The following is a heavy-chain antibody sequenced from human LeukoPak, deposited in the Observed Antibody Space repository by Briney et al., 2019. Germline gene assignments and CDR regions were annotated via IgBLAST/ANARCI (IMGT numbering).Heavy chain of an antibody. Sequence: GGSLRLSCAASGFTFSSYAMHWVRQAPGKGLEWVAVVSYDGSNKYYADSVKGRFTISRDNSKNTLYLQMNSLRAEDTAVYYCAREGYYYDSSGYHDYFDYWGQGTLVTVSS. CDR2: VSYDGSNK. V-gene: IGHV3-30-3*01. J-gene: IGHJ4*02. CDR1: GFTFSSYA. CDR3: AREGYYYDSSGYHDYFDY. D-gene: IGHD3-22*01.